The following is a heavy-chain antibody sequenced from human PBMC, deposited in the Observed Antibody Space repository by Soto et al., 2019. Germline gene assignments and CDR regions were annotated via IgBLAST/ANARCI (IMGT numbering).Heavy chain of an antibody. J-gene: IGHJ4*02. CDR2: IKKDGTEK. D-gene: IGHD5-18*01. CDR3: VTGYHSDY. Sequence: PGESLKISCAASGISTSFYWMGWVRQAPGRGLEWVASIKKDGTEKYYMDSLKGRFTISRDNALNSLYLQMNSLRAEDTAVYFCVTGYHSDYWGQGTLVTVSS. V-gene: IGHV3-7*03. CDR1: GISTSFYW.